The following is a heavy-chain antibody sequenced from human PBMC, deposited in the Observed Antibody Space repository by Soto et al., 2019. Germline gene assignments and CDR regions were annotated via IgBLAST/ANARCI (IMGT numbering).Heavy chain of an antibody. V-gene: IGHV3-23*01. CDR2: ISNSGGRT. Sequence: EVQLLESGGGLVQPGGSLRLSCVASGFTFSSYAMSWVRQAPGKGLEWVSVISNSGGRTYYADSVKGRFTISRDNSKNTLYLQMNSLRAEDTAVYYCASLDSVNWFDPWGQGTLVTVSS. J-gene: IGHJ5*02. CDR3: ASLDSVNWFDP. D-gene: IGHD3-22*01. CDR1: GFTFSSYA.